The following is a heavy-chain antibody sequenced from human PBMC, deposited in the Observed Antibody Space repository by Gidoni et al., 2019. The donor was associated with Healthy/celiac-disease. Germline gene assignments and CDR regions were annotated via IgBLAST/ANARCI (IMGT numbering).Heavy chain of an antibody. V-gene: IGHV4-34*01. CDR1: GGSFSGYY. CDR2: INHSGST. D-gene: IGHD3-16*02. Sequence: QVQLQQWGAGLLKPSETLSLTCAVYGGSFSGYYWSWIRQPPGKGLEWIGEINHSGSTNYNPSLKSRVTISVDTSKNQFSLKLSSVTAADTAVYYCARAYVWGSYRFDYWGQGTLVTVSS. CDR3: ARAYVWGSYRFDY. J-gene: IGHJ4*02.